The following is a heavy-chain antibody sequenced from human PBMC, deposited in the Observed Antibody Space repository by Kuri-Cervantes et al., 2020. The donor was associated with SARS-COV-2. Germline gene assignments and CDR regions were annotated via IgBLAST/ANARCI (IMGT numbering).Heavy chain of an antibody. J-gene: IGHJ6*03. CDR3: ARGDCRGTSCYGGGNFYYFFMDV. Sequence: GGSLRLSCAASGFTFSNHWMHWVRQVPGKGLVWVSRINNDGSSTKYADSVKGRFTISRDSATSTLYLQMNSLRAEDTAVYYCARGDCRGTSCYGGGNFYYFFMDVWGRGNTVPVAS. CDR2: INNDGSST. V-gene: IGHV3-74*03. D-gene: IGHD2-2*01. CDR1: GFTFSNHW.